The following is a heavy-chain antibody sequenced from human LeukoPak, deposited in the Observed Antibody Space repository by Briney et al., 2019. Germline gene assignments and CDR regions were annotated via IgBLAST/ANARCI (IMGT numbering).Heavy chain of an antibody. J-gene: IGHJ4*02. V-gene: IGHV4-59*01. CDR1: GGSISSYY. CDR2: IYYSGST. CDR3: ARARSGGTLFDY. Sequence: PSETLSLTCTVSGGSISSYYWSWIRQPPGKGLEWIGYIYYSGSTNYNPSLKSRVTIPVDTSKNQFSLKLSSVTAADTAVYYCARARSGGTLFDYWGQGTLVTVSS. D-gene: IGHD2-15*01.